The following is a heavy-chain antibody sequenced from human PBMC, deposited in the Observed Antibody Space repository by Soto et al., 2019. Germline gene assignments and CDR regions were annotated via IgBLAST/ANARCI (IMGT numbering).Heavy chain of an antibody. Sequence: QLQLQESGPGLVKPSETLSLTCTVSGGSISSSSYYWGWIRQPPGKGLEWIGSIYYSGSTYYNPSLKSRVTISVDTSKNQFSLKLSSVTAADTAVHYCARHESTINYYYYYGMDVWGQGTTVTVSS. CDR1: GGSISSSSYY. V-gene: IGHV4-39*01. CDR3: ARHESTINYYYYYGMDV. D-gene: IGHD3-9*01. CDR2: IYYSGST. J-gene: IGHJ6*02.